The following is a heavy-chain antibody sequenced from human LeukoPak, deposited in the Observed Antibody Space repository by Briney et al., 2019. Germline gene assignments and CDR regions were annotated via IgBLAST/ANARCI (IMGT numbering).Heavy chain of an antibody. V-gene: IGHV3-48*02. Sequence: PGGSLRLSCAASGITFNTYSMGWVRQAQGKGLEWVSYISSGSSTMYYADSVKGRFDISRDNAKNSLYLQMNSLRDEDTGVYYCLSGNYYFDYWGQGTLVTVSS. CDR1: GITFNTYS. CDR3: LSGNYYFDY. J-gene: IGHJ4*02. CDR2: ISSGSSTM. D-gene: IGHD1-26*01.